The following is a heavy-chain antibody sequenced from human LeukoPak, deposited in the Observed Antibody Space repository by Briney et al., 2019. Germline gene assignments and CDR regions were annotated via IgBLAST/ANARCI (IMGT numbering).Heavy chain of an antibody. J-gene: IGHJ5*02. CDR3: ARARKYNGNPNWIDL. V-gene: IGHV4-38-2*02. CDR2: ISHSETT. CDR1: GDSISSSYF. Sequence: SETLSLTCYVSGDSISSSYFWGWIRQPPGTGLEWIGSISHSETTFYNLSLKSRVTISVDTSKNHFSLNLSAVTAADTAVYYCARARKYNGNPNWIDLWGQGVLVTVSS. D-gene: IGHD2-8*01.